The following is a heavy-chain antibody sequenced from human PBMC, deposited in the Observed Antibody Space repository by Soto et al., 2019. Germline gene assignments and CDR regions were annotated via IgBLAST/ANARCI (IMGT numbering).Heavy chain of an antibody. Sequence: SDTLSLTCVVSGRSISSSNWWSWVRQPPGEGLEWIGEIYHSGSTNYNPSLKSRVTISVDTSKNQFSLTLTSVTAADTAVYYCARQCRGVTCHWFVPWGQGTLVTVS. CDR2: IYHSGST. CDR3: ARQCRGVTCHWFVP. CDR1: GRSISSSNW. J-gene: IGHJ5*02. D-gene: IGHD2-15*01. V-gene: IGHV4-4*02.